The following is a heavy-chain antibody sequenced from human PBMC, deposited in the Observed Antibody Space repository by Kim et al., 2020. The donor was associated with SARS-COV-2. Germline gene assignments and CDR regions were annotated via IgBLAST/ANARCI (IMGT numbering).Heavy chain of an antibody. V-gene: IGHV3-7*01. Sequence: GGSLRLSCAASGFTFSSYWMSWVRQAPGKGLEWVANIKQDGSEKYYVDSVKGRFTISRDNAKNSLYLQMNSLRAEDTAVYYCAKSSGYWILYFQHWGQGTLVTVSS. J-gene: IGHJ1*01. CDR2: IKQDGSEK. D-gene: IGHD3-22*01. CDR1: GFTFSSYW. CDR3: AKSSGYWILYFQH.